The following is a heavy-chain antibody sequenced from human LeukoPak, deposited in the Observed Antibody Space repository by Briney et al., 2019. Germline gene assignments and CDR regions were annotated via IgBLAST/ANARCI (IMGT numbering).Heavy chain of an antibody. J-gene: IGHJ4*02. D-gene: IGHD1-26*01. CDR3: STVLKWELRHDY. Sequence: GGSLRLSCAASGFTFSNTWMNWVRQAPGKGLEWVGRIRSKTDGGAADYAAPVKGRFTISRDDPESTLYLQMDSLKTEDTALYYCSTVLKWELRHDYWGQGTLVTVSS. CDR1: GFTFSNTW. CDR2: IRSKTDGGAA. V-gene: IGHV3-15*01.